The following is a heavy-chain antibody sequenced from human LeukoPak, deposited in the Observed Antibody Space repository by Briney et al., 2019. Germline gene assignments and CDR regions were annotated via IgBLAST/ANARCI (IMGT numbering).Heavy chain of an antibody. D-gene: IGHD1-26*01. Sequence: ASVKVSCKASGGTFSSYAISWVRQAPGQGLEWMGGIIPIFGTANYAQKFQGRVTITTDESTSTAYMELSSLRSEDTAVYYCASGPRIVGAAFDYWGQGTLVTVSS. CDR1: GGTFSSYA. CDR2: IIPIFGTA. CDR3: ASGPRIVGAAFDY. V-gene: IGHV1-69*05. J-gene: IGHJ4*02.